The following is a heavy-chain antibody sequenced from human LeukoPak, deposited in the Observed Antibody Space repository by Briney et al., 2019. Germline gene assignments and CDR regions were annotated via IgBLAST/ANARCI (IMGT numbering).Heavy chain of an antibody. Sequence: PSETLSLTCAVYGGSFSGYYWSWIRQPAGKGLEWIGRIYTSGSTKYNPSLKSRVTISVDRSKNQFSLKLSSVTAADTAVYYCARHSGYYYARDAFDIWGQGTLVTVSS. CDR1: GGSFSGYY. D-gene: IGHD3-22*01. CDR2: IYTSGST. J-gene: IGHJ3*02. V-gene: IGHV4-59*10. CDR3: ARHSGYYYARDAFDI.